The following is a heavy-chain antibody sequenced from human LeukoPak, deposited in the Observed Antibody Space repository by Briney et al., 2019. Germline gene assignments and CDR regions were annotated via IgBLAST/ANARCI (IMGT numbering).Heavy chain of an antibody. CDR1: GGSISSGDYY. V-gene: IGHV4-30-4*01. J-gene: IGHJ5*02. CDR2: IYYSGST. Sequence: KPSETLSLTCTVSGGSISSGDYYWSWIRQPPGKGLEWIGYIYYSGSTYYNPSLKSRVTISVDTSKNQFSLKLSSVTSADTAVYYCARDAHRVSSTSTNWFDPWAREPWSPSPQ. D-gene: IGHD2-2*01. CDR3: ARDAHRVSSTSTNWFDP.